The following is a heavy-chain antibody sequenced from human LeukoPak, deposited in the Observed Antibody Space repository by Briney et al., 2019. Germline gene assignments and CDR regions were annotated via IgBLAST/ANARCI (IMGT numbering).Heavy chain of an antibody. D-gene: IGHD6-13*01. CDR1: GFTFSNYW. V-gene: IGHV3-7*01. Sequence: PGESLRLSCAASGFTFSNYWVSWVRQAPGKGLEWVANIKQDGIEKYYVDSVEGRSTVSRDNAKNSMYLQMNSLGAEDTAVYYCAREISSWYRTEGRFDPWGQGTLVTVSS. J-gene: IGHJ5*02. CDR2: IKQDGIEK. CDR3: AREISSWYRTEGRFDP.